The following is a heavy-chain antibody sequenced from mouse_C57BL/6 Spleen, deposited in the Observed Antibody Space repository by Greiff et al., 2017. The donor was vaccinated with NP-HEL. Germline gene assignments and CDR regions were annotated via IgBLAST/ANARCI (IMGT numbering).Heavy chain of an antibody. CDR1: GYTFTSYW. CDR3: ARRYYGSSYSFDY. CDR2: IYPGSGST. J-gene: IGHJ2*01. Sequence: QVQLQQPGAELVKPGASVKMSCKASGYTFTSYWITWVKQRPGQGLEWIGDIYPGSGSTNYNEKFKSKATLTVDTSSSTAYMQLSSLTSEDSAVYYCARRYYGSSYSFDYWGQGTTLTVSS. D-gene: IGHD1-1*01. V-gene: IGHV1-55*01.